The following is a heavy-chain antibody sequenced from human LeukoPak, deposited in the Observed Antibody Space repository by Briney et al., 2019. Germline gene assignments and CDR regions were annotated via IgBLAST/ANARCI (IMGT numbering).Heavy chain of an antibody. Sequence: SETLSLTCSVSGGSMNDNYLTWIRQAPGKGLEWTGYISNSGTTDYNPSLKSRATMSVDTSKNEFSLKLTSVTAADTAMYYCARVVRGAVTSNWFDPWGQGTLVTVSS. CDR1: GGSMNDNY. V-gene: IGHV4-59*01. J-gene: IGHJ5*02. CDR3: ARVVRGAVTSNWFDP. CDR2: ISNSGTT. D-gene: IGHD4-17*01.